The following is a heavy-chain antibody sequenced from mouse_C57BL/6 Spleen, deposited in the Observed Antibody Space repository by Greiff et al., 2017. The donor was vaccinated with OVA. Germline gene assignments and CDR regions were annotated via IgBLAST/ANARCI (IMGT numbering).Heavy chain of an antibody. J-gene: IGHJ1*03. Sequence: EVQGVESGAELVRPGASVKLSCTASGFNIKDDYMHWVKQRPEQGLEWIGWIDPENGDTEYASKFQGKATITADTSSNTAYLQLSSLTSEDTAVYYCTISSYFDVWGTGTTVTVSS. CDR1: GFNIKDDY. CDR3: TISSYFDV. V-gene: IGHV14-4*01. CDR2: IDPENGDT.